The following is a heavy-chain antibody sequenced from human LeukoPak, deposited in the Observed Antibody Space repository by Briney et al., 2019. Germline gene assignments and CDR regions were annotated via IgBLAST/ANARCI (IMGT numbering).Heavy chain of an antibody. V-gene: IGHV3-21*01. CDR3: ARAGGYYDSSGYNDY. D-gene: IGHD3-22*01. Sequence: MTGGSLRLSCAASGFTFSSYSMNWVRQAPGKGLEWVSSISSSGNYISYADSVKGRFTISGDNAKNSLYLQMNSLRAEDTAVYYCARAGGYYDSSGYNDYWGQGTLVTVSS. CDR1: GFTFSSYS. CDR2: ISSSGNYI. J-gene: IGHJ4*02.